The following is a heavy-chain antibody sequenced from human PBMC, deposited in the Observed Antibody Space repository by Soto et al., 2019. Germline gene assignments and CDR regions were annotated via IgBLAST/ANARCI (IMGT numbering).Heavy chain of an antibody. CDR2: VSNDGSNK. J-gene: IGHJ6*02. V-gene: IGHV3-30*18. Sequence: QVQLVESGGGVVQPGESLRLSCAASEFTFSSYAMHWVRQAPGKGLEWVAVVSNDGSNKYYADSVKGRFTISRDNSTTRLNLQMNGLRAEDTAVYYCANDQSTNSRSSHALDVWGQGTTVTVSS. CDR1: EFTFSSYA. D-gene: IGHD1-26*01. CDR3: ANDQSTNSRSSHALDV.